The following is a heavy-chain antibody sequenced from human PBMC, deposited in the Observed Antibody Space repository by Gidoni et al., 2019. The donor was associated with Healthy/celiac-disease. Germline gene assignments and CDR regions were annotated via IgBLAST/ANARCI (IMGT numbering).Heavy chain of an antibody. CDR1: GGSFSGYY. CDR3: ARGRRPVEGSTRSLRFDP. D-gene: IGHD6-13*01. CDR2: INHSGST. V-gene: IGHV4-34*01. Sequence: QVQLQQWGAGLLKPSETLSLTCAVYGGSFSGYYWSRIRQPPGKGLEWIGEINHSGSTNYNPSLKSRVTISVDTSKNQFSLKLSSVTAADTAVYYCARGRRPVEGSTRSLRFDPWGQGTLVTVSS. J-gene: IGHJ5*02.